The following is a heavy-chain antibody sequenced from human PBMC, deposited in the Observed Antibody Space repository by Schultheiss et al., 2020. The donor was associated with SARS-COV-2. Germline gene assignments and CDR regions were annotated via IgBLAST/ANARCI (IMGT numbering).Heavy chain of an antibody. CDR2: IFSNDEK. D-gene: IGHD3-3*01. J-gene: IGHJ5*02. CDR3: AHRPPPLLEWLPTHYNWFDP. CDR1: GFSLSNARMG. V-gene: IGHV2-26*01. Sequence: SGPTLVKPTETLTLTCTVSGFSLSNARMGVSWIRQPPGKALEWLAHIFSNDEKSYSTSLKSRLTISKDTSKNQVVLTMTNMDPVDTATYYCAHRPPPLLEWLPTHYNWFDPWGQGTLVTVSS.